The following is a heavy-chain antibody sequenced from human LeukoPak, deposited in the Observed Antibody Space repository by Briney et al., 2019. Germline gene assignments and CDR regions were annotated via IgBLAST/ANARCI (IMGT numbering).Heavy chain of an antibody. CDR2: IYSGGST. CDR1: GFTVSSNY. D-gene: IGHD4-17*01. CDR3: ARDHYGDFDY. J-gene: IGHJ4*02. V-gene: IGHV3-66*01. Sequence: GGSLRLSCAASGFTVSSNYMSWVRQAPGKGLEWVSVIYSGGSTYYADSVKGRFTISRDNAKNSLYLQMNSLRAEDTAVYYCARDHYGDFDYWGQGTLVTVSS.